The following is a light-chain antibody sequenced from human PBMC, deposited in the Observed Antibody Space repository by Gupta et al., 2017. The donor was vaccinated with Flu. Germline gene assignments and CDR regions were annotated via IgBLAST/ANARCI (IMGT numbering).Light chain of an antibody. CDR2: KNN. V-gene: IGLV1-44*01. J-gene: IGLJ2*01. CDR3: AAWDDSLNDVV. CDR1: NSNIGSNT. Sequence: QSVLTQPPSASGTPGQRVTISCSGSNSNIGSNTVNWYQQLPGTAPKLLIYKNNQRPSVVPDRFSDAKSGTSASLAISGLQSEDEADYYCAAWDDSLNDVVFGGGTKLTVL.